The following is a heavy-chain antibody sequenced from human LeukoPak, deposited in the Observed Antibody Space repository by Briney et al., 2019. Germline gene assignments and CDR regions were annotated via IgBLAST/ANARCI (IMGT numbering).Heavy chain of an antibody. J-gene: IGHJ6*03. CDR3: ARDSELRNWNYGYYYYYMDV. D-gene: IGHD1-7*01. Sequence: GGSLRLSCAASGITFSSYAMHWVRQAPGKGLEWVAVISYDGSNKYYADSVKGRFTISRDNAKNSLYLQMNSLRAEDTAVYYCARDSELRNWNYGYYYYYMDVWGKGTTVTVSS. CDR1: GITFSSYA. CDR2: ISYDGSNK. V-gene: IGHV3-30*04.